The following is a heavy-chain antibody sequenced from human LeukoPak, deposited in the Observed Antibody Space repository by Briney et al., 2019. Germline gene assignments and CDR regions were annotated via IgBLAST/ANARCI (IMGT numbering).Heavy chain of an antibody. CDR3: AKDRGFWSGSDAFDI. D-gene: IGHD3-3*01. J-gene: IGHJ3*02. CDR1: GFTFSSYS. V-gene: IGHV3-21*04. CDR2: ISSSSSYI. Sequence: GGSLRLSCAASGFTFSSYSVNWVRQAPGKGLEWVSSISSSSSYIYYADSVKGRFTISRDNSKNTLYLQMNSLRAEDTAVYYCAKDRGFWSGSDAFDIWGQGTMVTVSS.